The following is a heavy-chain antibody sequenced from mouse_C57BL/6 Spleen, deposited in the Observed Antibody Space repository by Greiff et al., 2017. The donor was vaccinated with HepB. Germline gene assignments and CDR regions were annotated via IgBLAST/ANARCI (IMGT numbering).Heavy chain of an antibody. CDR2: IDPSDSYT. D-gene: IGHD3-2*02. CDR1: GYTFTSYW. J-gene: IGHJ2*01. CDR3: ARGNSGYDY. Sequence: QVQLQQPGAELVKPGASVKLSCKASGYTFTSYWMQWVKQRPGQGLEWIGEIDPSDSYTNYNQKFKGKATLTVDTSSSTAYMQLSSLTSEDSAVYYCARGNSGYDYGGQGTTLTVSS. V-gene: IGHV1-50*01.